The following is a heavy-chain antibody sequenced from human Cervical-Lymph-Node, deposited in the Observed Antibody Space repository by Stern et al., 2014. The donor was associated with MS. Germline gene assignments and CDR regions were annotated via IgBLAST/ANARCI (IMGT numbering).Heavy chain of an antibody. CDR3: AHQSVRSIAFDF. V-gene: IGHV2-5*02. Sequence: QVTLKESGPTLVKPTQTLTLTCTFSGFSLSTSGVGVGWIRQPPGKALEWLALLYLDDDKHSNPSLKSRLTITNDTSKNQVVLTRTNMDPVDTATYYCAHQSVRSIAFDFWGQGTVVIVSS. CDR1: GFSLSTSGVG. CDR2: LYLDDDK. J-gene: IGHJ3*01. D-gene: IGHD3-3*01.